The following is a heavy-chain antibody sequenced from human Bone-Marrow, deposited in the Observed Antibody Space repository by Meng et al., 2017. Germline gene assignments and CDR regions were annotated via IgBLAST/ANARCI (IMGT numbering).Heavy chain of an antibody. CDR2: ISAYNGNT. CDR1: GYTFTSYG. D-gene: IGHD6-13*01. Sequence: ASVKVSCKASGYTFTSYGISWVRQAPGQGLEWMGWISAYNGNTNYAQKLQGRVTMTTDTSTSTAYMELRSLRSDDTAVYYCARETGIGMYSSSWPLDYWGQATLATVSS. V-gene: IGHV1-18*01. J-gene: IGHJ4*02. CDR3: ARETGIGMYSSSWPLDY.